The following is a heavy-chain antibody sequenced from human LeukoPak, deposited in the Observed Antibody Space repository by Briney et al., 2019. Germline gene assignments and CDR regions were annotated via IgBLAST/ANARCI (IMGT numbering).Heavy chain of an antibody. V-gene: IGHV4-61*01. D-gene: IGHD5-18*01. Sequence: SETLSLTCTVSGGSISSSSYYWSWIRQPPGKGLEWIGYIYYSGSTNYNPSLKSRVTISVDTSKNQFSLKLSSVTAADTAVYYCARDRPGEWLPEAAYYYYMDVWGKGTTVTVSS. J-gene: IGHJ6*03. CDR3: ARDRPGEWLPEAAYYYYMDV. CDR2: IYYSGST. CDR1: GGSISSSSYY.